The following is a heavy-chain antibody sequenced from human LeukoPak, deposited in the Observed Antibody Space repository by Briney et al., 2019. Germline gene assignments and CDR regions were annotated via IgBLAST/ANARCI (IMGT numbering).Heavy chain of an antibody. J-gene: IGHJ5*02. V-gene: IGHV3-74*01. CDR1: GFTFSSYW. D-gene: IGHD3-22*01. CDR2: INSDGSST. CDR3: ARARRIRDYYDSSGYNDL. Sequence: GGSLRLSCAASGFTFSSYWMHWVRQAPGKGLVWISHINSDGSSTSYADSVKGRFTISRDNAKNTLYLQMNSLRAEDTAVYYCARARRIRDYYDSSGYNDLWGQGTLVTVSS.